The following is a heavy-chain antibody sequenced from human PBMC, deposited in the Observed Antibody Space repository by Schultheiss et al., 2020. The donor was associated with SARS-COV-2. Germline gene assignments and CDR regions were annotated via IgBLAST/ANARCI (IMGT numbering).Heavy chain of an antibody. J-gene: IGHJ3*02. D-gene: IGHD2-8*02. Sequence: SETLSLTCTVSGGSISSYYWSWIRQPPGKGLEWIGYIYYSGSTNYNPSLKSRVTISVDTSKNQFSLKLSSVTAADTAVYYCARCTDSYFNFTFDIWGQGTMVTVSS. CDR3: ARCTDSYFNFTFDI. CDR1: GGSISSYY. V-gene: IGHV4-59*12. CDR2: IYYSGST.